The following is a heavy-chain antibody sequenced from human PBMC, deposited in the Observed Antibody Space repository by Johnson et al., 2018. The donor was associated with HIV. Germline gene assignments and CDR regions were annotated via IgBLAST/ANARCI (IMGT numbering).Heavy chain of an antibody. CDR3: ARERRSTNTWYVRDAFDI. CDR2: FTWDGDRT. J-gene: IGHJ3*02. Sequence: VQLVESGGGSVQPGGSLRLSCVTSGFTFSNYWMHWVRQGPGKGLVWVSGFTWDGDRTAYADSVKGRFTISRDNAKKSLYVQMNSLRAEDTALYYCARERRSTNTWYVRDAFDIWGQGTMVTVSS. CDR1: GFTFSNYW. V-gene: IGHV3-20*04. D-gene: IGHD2-2*01.